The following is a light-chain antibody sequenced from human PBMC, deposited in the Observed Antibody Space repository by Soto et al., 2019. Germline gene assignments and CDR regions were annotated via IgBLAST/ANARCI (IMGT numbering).Light chain of an antibody. Sequence: DLQMTQSPSTLSASVGDRVTITCRASQNIFTWLAWYQHKPGKAPKLLIYDASILESGVPSRFSGSGSGTLFTLTITSLQSDDFATYYCQQYDSHSFGGGTKVEIK. CDR2: DAS. CDR3: QQYDSHS. CDR1: QNIFTW. J-gene: IGKJ4*01. V-gene: IGKV1-5*01.